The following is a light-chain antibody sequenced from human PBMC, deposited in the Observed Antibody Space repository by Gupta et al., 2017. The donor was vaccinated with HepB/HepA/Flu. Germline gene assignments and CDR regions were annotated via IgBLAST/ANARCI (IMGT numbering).Light chain of an antibody. V-gene: IGKV1-5*03. CDR2: KAS. CDR1: ESVGVW. J-gene: IGKJ1*01. Sequence: DIQMTQSASTLPASVGDRVTITCRASESVGVWLAWYQQKPGKVPELLIYKASTLKTGVPSRFSGSGAGTEFTLTITSLQPDDFATYYCQVYSSYSRAFGQGTKVEIK. CDR3: QVYSSYSRA.